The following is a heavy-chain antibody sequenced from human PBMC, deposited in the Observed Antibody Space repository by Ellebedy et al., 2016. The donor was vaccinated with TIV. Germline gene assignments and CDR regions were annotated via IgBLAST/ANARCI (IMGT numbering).Heavy chain of an antibody. CDR2: IKYETDFGPA. CDR3: ATVGHGVDV. J-gene: IGHJ6*02. V-gene: IGHV3-15*01. Sequence: PGGSLRLSCAASGFTFSTAWLGWVRQAPGRGPEWVARIKYETDFGPADYAPPVTGRFTISRKDSKASVYLQMDSLKIEDTGEYYCATVGHGVDVWGRGTTVIVSS. CDR1: GFTFSTAW.